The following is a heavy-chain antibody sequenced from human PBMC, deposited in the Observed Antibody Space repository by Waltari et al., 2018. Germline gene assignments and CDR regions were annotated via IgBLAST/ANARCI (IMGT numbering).Heavy chain of an antibody. CDR1: VLTFGKYA. V-gene: IGHV3-23*01. J-gene: IGHJ4*02. D-gene: IGHD6-6*01. Sequence: QLLQSGGGLVQPGGSLGLSCAASVLTFGKYAMTWVRQAPGKGLGWVSAISGDGGTTYYADSVKGRFTISRDTPKNTLFLLMSRLRVEDTAIYYCAKGEGTSSFPDFWGQGILVTVSS. CDR2: ISGDGGTT. CDR3: AKGEGTSSFPDF.